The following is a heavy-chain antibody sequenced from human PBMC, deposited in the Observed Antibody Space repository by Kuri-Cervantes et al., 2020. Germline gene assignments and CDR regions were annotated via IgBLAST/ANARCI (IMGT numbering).Heavy chain of an antibody. V-gene: IGHV3-30*18. Sequence: GGSLRLSCAASGFTFSSYGMHWVRQAPGKGLEWVAVISYDGSNKYYADSVKGRFTISRDNSKNTLYLQMNSLRAEDTAVYYCAKEVATIFGSFDYWGQGTLGTVSS. CDR3: AKEVATIFGSFDY. J-gene: IGHJ4*02. CDR1: GFTFSSYG. CDR2: ISYDGSNK. D-gene: IGHD5-12*01.